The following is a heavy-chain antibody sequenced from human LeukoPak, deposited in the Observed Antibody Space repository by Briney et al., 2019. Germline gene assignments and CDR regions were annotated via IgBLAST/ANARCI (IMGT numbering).Heavy chain of an antibody. Sequence: PSETLSLTCTVSGYSISSGYYWGWIRQPPGKGLEWIGSIYHSGLTYYNPSLKSRVTISVDTSKNQFSLKLSSVTAADTAVYYCARAGRGCSSTSCPLTLLNGTDVWGKGTTVTVSS. J-gene: IGHJ6*04. V-gene: IGHV4-38-2*02. CDR1: GYSISSGYY. CDR3: ARAGRGCSSTSCPLTLLNGTDV. CDR2: IYHSGLT. D-gene: IGHD2-2*01.